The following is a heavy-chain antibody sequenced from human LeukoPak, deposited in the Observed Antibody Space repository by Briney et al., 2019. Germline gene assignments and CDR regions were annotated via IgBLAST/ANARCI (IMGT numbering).Heavy chain of an antibody. D-gene: IGHD3-22*01. CDR3: AREEYYYDSSGYYLHDAFDI. V-gene: IGHV4-31*03. CDR1: GGSISSGCYY. CDR2: IYYSGST. Sequence: SQTLSLTCTVSGGSISSGCYYWSWIRQHPGKGLEWIGYIYYSGSTHYNPTLKSRVTISVDTSKNQFSLKLSSVTAADTAVYYGAREEYYYDSSGYYLHDAFDIWGQGTMVTVSS. J-gene: IGHJ3*02.